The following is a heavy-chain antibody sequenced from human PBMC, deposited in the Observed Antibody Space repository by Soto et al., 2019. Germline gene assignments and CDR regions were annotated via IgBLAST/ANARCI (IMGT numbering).Heavy chain of an antibody. Sequence: GGSLRLSCAASGFTCSSYDMSWVRQAPGKGLEWVSTILVGGSTHYPDSVKGRFTISRDNSKNTVFLQMNSLTAGDTAVYYCAKATATGGGAFDICGQGTMVTVS. CDR3: AKATATGGGAFDI. V-gene: IGHV3-23*01. J-gene: IGHJ3*02. D-gene: IGHD2-8*02. CDR2: ILVGGST. CDR1: GFTCSSYD.